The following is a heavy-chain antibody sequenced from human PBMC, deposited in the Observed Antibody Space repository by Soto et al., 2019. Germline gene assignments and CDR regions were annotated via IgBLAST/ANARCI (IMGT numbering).Heavy chain of an antibody. V-gene: IGHV4-4*07. D-gene: IGHD1-7*01. CDR3: ARDRIIGTSYSDY. CDR1: SGSINSFY. CDR2: IHSSGTT. J-gene: IGHJ4*02. Sequence: ASETLSLTCTVSSGSINSFYWAWMRQPAGKGLEWIGRIHSSGTTNYNPSLSSRVTMSVDPSKNQFSLRLTSVTAADTAVYYCARDRIIGTSYSDYWGQGILVTVS.